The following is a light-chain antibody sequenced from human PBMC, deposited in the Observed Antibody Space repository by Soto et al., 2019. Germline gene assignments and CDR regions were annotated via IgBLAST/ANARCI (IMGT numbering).Light chain of an antibody. J-gene: IGLJ2*01. CDR2: EVS. CDR1: SSDVGGFNY. V-gene: IGLV2-8*01. Sequence: QSVLTQPPSASGSPGQSVIISCTGTSSDVGGFNYVSWYQQHPGKAPKLMIYEVSNRPSGVPDRFSGSKSGNSASLTVSGLQAEDEADYYCSSYAGINNLVFGGGTKLTVL. CDR3: SSYAGINNLV.